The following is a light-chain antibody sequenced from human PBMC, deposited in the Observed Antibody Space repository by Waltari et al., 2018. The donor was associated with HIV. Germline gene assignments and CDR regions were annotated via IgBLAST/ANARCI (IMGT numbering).Light chain of an antibody. Sequence: AIQMTPSPSSLSASVGDRVTITCRASQGIGNDLGWYQQKSGRAPKVLIYAASSLQSGVPSRFSGSRSGTDFTLTISSLQPEDSATYYCLQDGSFPLTFGPGTKVDV. CDR2: AAS. CDR3: LQDGSFPLT. CDR1: QGIGND. V-gene: IGKV1-6*01. J-gene: IGKJ3*01.